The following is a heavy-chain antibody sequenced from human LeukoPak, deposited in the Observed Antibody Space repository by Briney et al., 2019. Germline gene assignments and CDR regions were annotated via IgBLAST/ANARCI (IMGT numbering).Heavy chain of an antibody. CDR2: IYYSGST. CDR3: AKSYYDFWSGYGGGYYYYMDV. D-gene: IGHD3-3*01. J-gene: IGHJ6*03. V-gene: IGHV4-39*01. Sequence: PSETLSLTCTVSGGSISSSSYYWGWIRQPPGKGLEWIGSIYYSGSTYYNPSRKSRVTISVDTSKNQFSLKLSSVTAADTAVYYCAKSYYDFWSGYGGGYYYYMDVWGKGTTVTVSS. CDR1: GGSISSSSYY.